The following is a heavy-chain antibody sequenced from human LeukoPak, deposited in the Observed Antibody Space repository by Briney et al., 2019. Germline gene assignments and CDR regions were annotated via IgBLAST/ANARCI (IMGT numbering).Heavy chain of an antibody. CDR1: GISVNISY. D-gene: IGHD6-13*01. CDR3: ARGNLIGHSSSWYLFDY. CDR2: IYNSGKT. Sequence: TGGSLRLSCEASGISVNISYLSWVRQAPGRGLEWVSVIYNSGKTFYADSVKGRFTISRDNSKNTVYLRMNNLRVEDTAMYYCARGNLIGHSSSWYLFDYWSQGSLVTVSS. J-gene: IGHJ4*02. V-gene: IGHV3-53*01.